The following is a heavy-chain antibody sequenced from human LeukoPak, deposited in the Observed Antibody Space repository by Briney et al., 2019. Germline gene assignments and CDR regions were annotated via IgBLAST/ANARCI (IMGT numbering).Heavy chain of an antibody. J-gene: IGHJ3*02. D-gene: IGHD2-15*01. V-gene: IGHV4-4*07. CDR2: IYTRGST. CDR1: GGSINNYY. Sequence: PSETLSLTCTVSGGSINNYYWSWIRQPAGKGLEWIGRIYTRGSTNYNPSLKSRVHMSVDTSKNLFSLKLSSVTAADTAVYYCARGRYCSADICSGGDAFDIWGQGTMVSVSS. CDR3: ARGRYCSADICSGGDAFDI.